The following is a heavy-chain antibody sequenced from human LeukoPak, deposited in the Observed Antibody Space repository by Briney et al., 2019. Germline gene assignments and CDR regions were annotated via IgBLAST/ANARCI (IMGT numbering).Heavy chain of an antibody. Sequence: HPGGSLRLSCAASGFTFSSYVMSWVRQAPGKGLEWVSAITGDRHSTYYADSVKGRFTISRDNSKNTLYVQMNSLRAEDTAVYYCAKGSSGARPYFFDYWGQGTLITVSS. CDR3: AKGSSGARPYFFDY. J-gene: IGHJ4*02. V-gene: IGHV3-23*01. CDR2: ITGDRHST. CDR1: GFTFSSYV.